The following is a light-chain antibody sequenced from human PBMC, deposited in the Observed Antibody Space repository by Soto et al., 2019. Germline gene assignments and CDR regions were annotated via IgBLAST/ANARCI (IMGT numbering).Light chain of an antibody. CDR1: QSISSY. J-gene: IGKJ3*01. CDR2: AAS. Sequence: DIQMTQSPSSLSASVGDRVTITCRASQSISSYLNWYQQKPGKAPKLLIYAASSLQSGVPSRFSGSGSGTDFTLTISSLQPEDFATYYCQQSYSTLVTFGPGTKLDIK. V-gene: IGKV1-39*01. CDR3: QQSYSTLVT.